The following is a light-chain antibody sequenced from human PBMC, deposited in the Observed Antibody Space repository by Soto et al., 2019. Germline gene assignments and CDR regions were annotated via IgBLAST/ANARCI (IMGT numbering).Light chain of an antibody. V-gene: IGLV2-14*01. CDR2: EVT. J-gene: IGLJ2*01. Sequence: QSALTQPASVSGSPGQSITISCTGTSSDIGSYNYVSWYQQHPGKAPKLMLYEVTNRPSGVSNRFSGSKSGNTASLPISGLQAEDEADYHCASYTSTDTVVFGGGTKLTVL. CDR1: SSDIGSYNY. CDR3: ASYTSTDTVV.